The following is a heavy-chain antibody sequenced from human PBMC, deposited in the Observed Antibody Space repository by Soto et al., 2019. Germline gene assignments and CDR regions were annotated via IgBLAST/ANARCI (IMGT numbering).Heavy chain of an antibody. CDR2: ISYDGSNK. D-gene: IGHD2-2*01. CDR1: GFTFSSYA. Sequence: GGSLRLSCAASGFTFSSYAMHWVRQAPGKGLEWVAVISYDGSNKYYADSVKGRFTISRDNSKNTLYLQMNSLRAEDTAVYYCASLPAAMRAGYYYYYGMDVWGQGTTVTVSS. J-gene: IGHJ6*02. V-gene: IGHV3-30-3*01. CDR3: ASLPAAMRAGYYYYYGMDV.